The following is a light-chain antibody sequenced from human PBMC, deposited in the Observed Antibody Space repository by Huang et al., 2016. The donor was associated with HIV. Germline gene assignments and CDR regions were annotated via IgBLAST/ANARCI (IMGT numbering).Light chain of an antibody. CDR3: QQLNTYPVT. J-gene: IGKJ4*01. Sequence: QLTQSPSSLSASIGDRVTITCRASQGISSYLAWYQQKPGKAPKLLIYGASTLQSGVPSRFSGSGSGTDFTLIISSLQPEDFATYYCQQLNTYPVTFGGGTKVEIK. CDR2: GAS. V-gene: IGKV1-9*01. CDR1: QGISSY.